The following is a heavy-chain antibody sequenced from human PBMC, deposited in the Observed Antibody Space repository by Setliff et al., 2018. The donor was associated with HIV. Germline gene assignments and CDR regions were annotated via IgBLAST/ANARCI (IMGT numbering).Heavy chain of an antibody. D-gene: IGHD2-21*02. CDR3: ARDVTGLIRGLDP. V-gene: IGHV4-4*02. CDR2: VFESGKT. Sequence: LSLTCDLSGGDSLSTGHWWSWVRQPPGKGLEWIGQVFESGKTRYSDSLRSRLLITISKAKNQFYLNLKSVTAADTAIYYCARDVTGLIRGLDPWGQGTLVTVSS. CDR1: GGDSLSTGHW. J-gene: IGHJ5*02.